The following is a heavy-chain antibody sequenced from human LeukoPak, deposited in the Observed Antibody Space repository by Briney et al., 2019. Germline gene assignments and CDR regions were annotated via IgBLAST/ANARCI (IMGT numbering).Heavy chain of an antibody. Sequence: ASVKVSCKASGYTFTGYYMHWVRQAPGQGLEWMGRINPNSGGTNYAQKFQGRVTKTRDTSISTAYMELSGLRSDDTAVYYCAMYYYDSSGYGAFDIWGQGTMVTVSS. D-gene: IGHD3-22*01. J-gene: IGHJ3*02. CDR1: GYTFTGYY. CDR3: AMYYYDSSGYGAFDI. V-gene: IGHV1-2*06. CDR2: INPNSGGT.